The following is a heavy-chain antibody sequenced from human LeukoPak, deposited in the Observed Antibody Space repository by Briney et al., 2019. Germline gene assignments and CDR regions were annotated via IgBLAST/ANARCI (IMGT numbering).Heavy chain of an antibody. D-gene: IGHD6-6*01. V-gene: IGHV3-21*01. J-gene: IGHJ4*02. CDR1: GFTFSSYS. CDR2: ISSSSSYI. Sequence: GGSLGLSCAASGFTFSSYSMNWVRQAPGKGMEWVSSISSSSSYIYYADSVKGRFTISRDNAKNSLYLQMNSLRAEDTAVYYCARDQGYSSSSFDYWGQGTLVTVSS. CDR3: ARDQGYSSSSFDY.